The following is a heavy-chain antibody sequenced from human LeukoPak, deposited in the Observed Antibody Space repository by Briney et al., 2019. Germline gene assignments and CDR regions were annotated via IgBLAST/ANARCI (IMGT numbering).Heavy chain of an antibody. CDR2: ISTTGRTI. D-gene: IGHD5-12*01. CDR1: GFAFSGYE. CDR3: ARVGYDYGGADY. Sequence: GGSLRLSCAASGFAFSGYEMNWVRQAPGKGLEWISYISTTGRTIYYADSVKGRFAISRDDSKNTLFLQMKSLRPEDTAIYYCARVGYDYGGADYWGQGTLVTVSS. V-gene: IGHV3-48*03. J-gene: IGHJ4*02.